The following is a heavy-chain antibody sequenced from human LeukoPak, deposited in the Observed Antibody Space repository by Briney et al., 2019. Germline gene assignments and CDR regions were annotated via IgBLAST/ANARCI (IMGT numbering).Heavy chain of an antibody. J-gene: IGHJ4*02. Sequence: GGSLRLSCVVSGISLSNYGMTWVRQAPGKGLEWVSYISERGGSTTYADSVKGRFTISRDNPKNTLYLQMNSLRVEDTAVYFCAKRGVVIRVILVGFHKEAYYFDSWGQGALVTVSS. V-gene: IGHV3-23*01. CDR1: GISLSNYG. D-gene: IGHD3-22*01. CDR2: ISERGGST. CDR3: AKRGVVIRVILVGFHKEAYYFDS.